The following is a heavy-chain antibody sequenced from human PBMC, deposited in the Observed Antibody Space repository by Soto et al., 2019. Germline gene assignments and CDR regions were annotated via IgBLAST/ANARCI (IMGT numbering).Heavy chain of an antibody. Sequence: SETLSLTCAVYGGSFSGYYWSWIRQPPGKGLEWIGEINHSGSTNYNPSLKSRVTISVDTSKNQFSLKLSSVTAADTAVYYCARGDVLLWFGTHGRFDPWGQGTLVTVSS. CDR1: GGSFSGYY. J-gene: IGHJ5*02. CDR2: INHSGST. D-gene: IGHD3-10*01. CDR3: ARGDVLLWFGTHGRFDP. V-gene: IGHV4-34*01.